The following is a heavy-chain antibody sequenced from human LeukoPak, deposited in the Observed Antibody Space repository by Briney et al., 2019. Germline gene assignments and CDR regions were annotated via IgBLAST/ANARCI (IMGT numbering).Heavy chain of an antibody. Sequence: GASVKVSCKASGYTFTSYDINWVRQATGQGLEWMGWMNPNSGNTGYAQKFQGRVTMTRYTSISTAYMELSSLRSEDTAVYYCARRKGTTGTTLFVPWGQGTLVTVSS. V-gene: IGHV1-8*01. CDR3: ARRKGTTGTTLFVP. D-gene: IGHD1-1*01. CDR2: MNPNSGNT. CDR1: GYTFTSYD. J-gene: IGHJ5*02.